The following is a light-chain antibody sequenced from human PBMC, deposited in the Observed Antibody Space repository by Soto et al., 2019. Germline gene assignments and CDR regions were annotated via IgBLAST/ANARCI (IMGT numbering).Light chain of an antibody. V-gene: IGLV2-8*01. Sequence: QAVVTQPPSASGSPGQSVTISCTGSSIDVGGYNYVSWYQQHPGKVPKLMIYEVSKRPSGVPDRFSGSKSGNTASLTVSGLQAEDEADYYCSSYAGTNTVIFGGGTQLTVL. CDR2: EVS. J-gene: IGLJ2*01. CDR1: SIDVGGYNY. CDR3: SSYAGTNTVI.